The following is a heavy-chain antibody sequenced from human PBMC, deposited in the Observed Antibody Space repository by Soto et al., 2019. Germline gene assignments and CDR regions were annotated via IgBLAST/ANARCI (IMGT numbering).Heavy chain of an antibody. CDR2: INPNSGDT. Sequence: SSYAISWVRQAPGQGLEWMGWINPNSGDTNYTQKFQGWVTMTRDTSISTAYMELSRLRSDDTAVYYCATSRIGIAVAGETEYYFDYWGQGTLVTVSS. CDR1: SSYA. D-gene: IGHD6-19*01. CDR3: ATSRIGIAVAGETEYYFDY. J-gene: IGHJ4*02. V-gene: IGHV1-2*04.